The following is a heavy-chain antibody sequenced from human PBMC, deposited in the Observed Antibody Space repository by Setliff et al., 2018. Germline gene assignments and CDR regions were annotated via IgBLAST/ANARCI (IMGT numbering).Heavy chain of an antibody. D-gene: IGHD6-19*01. Sequence: GGSLRLSCVASGFTFSKYAVTWVRQAPGKGPEWVAAITGSGGNIFYADSVRGRFTISRDNSNNTLFLQMDSLRAEDTAVYYCAKDYQSDSGWDFDYWGQGTLVTVSS. J-gene: IGHJ4*02. CDR3: AKDYQSDSGWDFDY. V-gene: IGHV3-23*01. CDR1: GFTFSKYA. CDR2: ITGSGGNI.